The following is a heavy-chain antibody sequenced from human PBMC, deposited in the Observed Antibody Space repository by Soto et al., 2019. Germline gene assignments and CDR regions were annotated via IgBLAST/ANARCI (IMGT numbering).Heavy chain of an antibody. Sequence: SGPTREPTQTLTLTCTFSGFSLSTSGVGVGWIRKPPGKALEWLALIYWDDDKRYSPSLKSRLTITKDTSKNQVVLTMTNMDPVDTAIYYCTRDRPGPQHYFDYWGQGNMVTVSS. CDR2: IYWDDDK. V-gene: IGHV2-5*02. D-gene: IGHD6-6*01. J-gene: IGHJ4*02. CDR3: TRDRPGPQHYFDY. CDR1: GFSLSTSGVG.